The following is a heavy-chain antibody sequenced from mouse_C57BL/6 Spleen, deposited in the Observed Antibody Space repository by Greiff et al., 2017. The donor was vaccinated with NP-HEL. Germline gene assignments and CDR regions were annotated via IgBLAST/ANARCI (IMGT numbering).Heavy chain of an antibody. D-gene: IGHD1-1*01. CDR1: GYTFTDYE. Sequence: VQLQESGAELVRPGASVTLSCKASGYTFTDYEMHWVKQTPVHGLEWIGAIDPETGGTAYNQKFKGKAILTADKSSSTAYMELRSLTSEDSAVYYCTRELLQRYWGQGTTLTVSS. CDR2: IDPETGGT. CDR3: TRELLQRY. V-gene: IGHV1-15*01. J-gene: IGHJ2*01.